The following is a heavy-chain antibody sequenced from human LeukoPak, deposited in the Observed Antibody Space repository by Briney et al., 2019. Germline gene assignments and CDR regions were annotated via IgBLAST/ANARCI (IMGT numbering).Heavy chain of an antibody. CDR2: LYSSGNT. V-gene: IGHV3-53*01. D-gene: IGHD3-22*01. J-gene: IGHJ4*02. Sequence: GGSLRLSCAASGFTVSSNYMTWVRQAPGKGPEWVSVLYSSGNTLYADSVKGRFTISRDNSKNTLYLQMNSLRAEDTAVYYCARYFDASGLTPGGLDYWGQGTLVTVSS. CDR3: ARYFDASGLTPGGLDY. CDR1: GFTVSSNY.